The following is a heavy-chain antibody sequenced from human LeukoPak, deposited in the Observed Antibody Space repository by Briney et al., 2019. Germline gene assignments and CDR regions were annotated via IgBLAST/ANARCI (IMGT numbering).Heavy chain of an antibody. J-gene: IGHJ5*02. Sequence: PGGSLRLSCAASGFTFSNFWMTWVRQAPGKGLEWVASIKQGGREKYYVDSVEGQFTISRDNPKNSLFLQLNSLRAEDTAVYYCARDRGGGWFDPWGQGTLVTVSS. CDR1: GFTFSNFW. D-gene: IGHD2-15*01. V-gene: IGHV3-7*04. CDR2: IKQGGREK. CDR3: ARDRGGGWFDP.